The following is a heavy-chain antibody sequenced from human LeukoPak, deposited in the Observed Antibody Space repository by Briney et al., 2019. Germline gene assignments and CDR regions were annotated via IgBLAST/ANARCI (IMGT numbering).Heavy chain of an antibody. Sequence: PSETLSLTCAVYGGSFSGYYWSWIRQPPGKGLEWIGSIYDSGSTYYNPSLKSRVTISVDTSKNQFSLKLNSVTAADTAVYYCARHYGPRGQGTLVTVSS. CDR3: ARHYGP. V-gene: IGHV4-34*01. CDR2: IYDSGST. CDR1: GGSFSGYY. D-gene: IGHD3-16*01. J-gene: IGHJ5*02.